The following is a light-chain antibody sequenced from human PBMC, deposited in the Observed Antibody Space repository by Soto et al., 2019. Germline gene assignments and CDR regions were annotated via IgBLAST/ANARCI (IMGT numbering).Light chain of an antibody. Sequence: SYELTQPPSVSVSPGQTASITCSGDNLGDKYVCWYQQKPGQSPVVVIYRDRKRPSGIPERFSGSNSGNTATLTISGTQAMDEADYYCQAWDSGTVVFGGGTKVTVL. CDR2: RDR. CDR1: NLGDKY. V-gene: IGLV3-1*01. J-gene: IGLJ2*01. CDR3: QAWDSGTVV.